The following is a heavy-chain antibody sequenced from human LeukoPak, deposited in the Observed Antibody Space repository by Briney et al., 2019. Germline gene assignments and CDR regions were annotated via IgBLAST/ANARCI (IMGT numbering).Heavy chain of an antibody. J-gene: IGHJ3*02. CDR2: INPSGGST. Sequence: ASVKVSCKASGYTFTSYYMHWVRQAHGQGLEWMGIINPSGGSTSYAQKFQGRVTMTRDTSTSTVYMELSSLRSEDTAVYYCARELRECSSTSCPGSFDIWGQGTMVTVSS. V-gene: IGHV1-46*01. D-gene: IGHD2-2*01. CDR3: ARELRECSSTSCPGSFDI. CDR1: GYTFTSYY.